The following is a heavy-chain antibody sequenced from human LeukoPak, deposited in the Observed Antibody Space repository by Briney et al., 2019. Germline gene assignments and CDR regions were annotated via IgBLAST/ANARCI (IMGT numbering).Heavy chain of an antibody. J-gene: IGHJ4*02. CDR3: AKDKERSFDY. CDR1: GFTFSSYG. V-gene: IGHV3-30*18. CDR2: ISYDGSNK. Sequence: GGSLRLSCAASGFTFSSYGMHWVRQAPGKGLEWVAVISYDGSNKYYADSVKGRFTIPRDNSKNTLYLQMNSLRAEDTAVYYCAKDKERSFDYWGQGTLVTVSS. D-gene: IGHD1-1*01.